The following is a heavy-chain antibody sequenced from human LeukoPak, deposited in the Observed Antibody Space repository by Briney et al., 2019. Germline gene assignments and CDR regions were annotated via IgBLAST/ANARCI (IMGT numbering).Heavy chain of an antibody. V-gene: IGHV1-69*05. Sequence: ASAKVSCKASGGTFSSYAISWVRHAPGQGLEWMGGIIPIFGTANYAQKFQGRVTITTDESTSTAYMELSSLRSEDTAVYYCARAPMEWYLFDYWGQGTLVTVSS. J-gene: IGHJ4*02. CDR3: ARAPMEWYLFDY. CDR2: IIPIFGTA. CDR1: GGTFSSYA. D-gene: IGHD3-3*01.